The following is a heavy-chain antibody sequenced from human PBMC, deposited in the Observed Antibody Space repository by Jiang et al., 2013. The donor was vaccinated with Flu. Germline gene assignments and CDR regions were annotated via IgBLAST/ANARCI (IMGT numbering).Heavy chain of an antibody. V-gene: IGHV3-23*01. J-gene: IGHJ3*02. CDR2: ISGSGGST. CDR3: ASQKYDFWSGSSRSDAFDI. Sequence: AISGSGGSTYYADSVKGRFTISRDNSKNTLYLQMNSLRAEDTAVYYCASQKYDFWSGSSRSDAFDIWGQGTMVTVSS. D-gene: IGHD3-3*01.